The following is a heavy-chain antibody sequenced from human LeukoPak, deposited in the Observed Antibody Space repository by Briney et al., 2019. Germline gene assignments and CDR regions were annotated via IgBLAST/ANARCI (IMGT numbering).Heavy chain of an antibody. CDR2: IYYSGST. Sequence: SETLSLTCTVSGHSISSPYYWGWIRQPPGKGLEWIGSIYYSGSTYYNPSLKSRVTISVDTSKNQFSLKLSSVTAADTAVYYCAIRVAAAGKEGDYWGQGTLVTVSS. CDR3: AIRVAAAGKEGDY. D-gene: IGHD6-13*01. J-gene: IGHJ4*02. CDR1: GHSISSPYY. V-gene: IGHV4-38-2*02.